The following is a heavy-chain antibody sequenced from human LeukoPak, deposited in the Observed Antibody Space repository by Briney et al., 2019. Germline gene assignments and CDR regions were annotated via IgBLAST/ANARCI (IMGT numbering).Heavy chain of an antibody. V-gene: IGHV5-51*01. CDR2: ICPGDSDT. Sequence: GESLKISCKGSGYSYTSYWIGWVRQMPGKGLEWMGIICPGDSDTSYSPSLQGQVTISADKSIDTAYLQWSSLKTSDTAMYYCARFHSSAWFADHWGQGTLLTVSS. CDR1: GYSYTSYW. D-gene: IGHD6-19*01. CDR3: ARFHSSAWFADH. J-gene: IGHJ5*02.